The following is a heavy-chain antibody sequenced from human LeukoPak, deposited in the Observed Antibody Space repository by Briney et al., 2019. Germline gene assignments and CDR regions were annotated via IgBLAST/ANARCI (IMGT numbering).Heavy chain of an antibody. D-gene: IGHD4-17*01. J-gene: IGHJ4*02. CDR1: GGSLSGYY. Sequence: PSETLSLTCAVYGGSLSGYYWTWIRQPPGKGLEWIGESAHRGGTNYNPSLKSRATMSLDTSRNQFSLKLSSVTAADTVVYYCARGIYGVYYFDYWGQGTLVTVSS. CDR3: ARGIYGVYYFDY. V-gene: IGHV4-34*01. CDR2: SAHRGGT.